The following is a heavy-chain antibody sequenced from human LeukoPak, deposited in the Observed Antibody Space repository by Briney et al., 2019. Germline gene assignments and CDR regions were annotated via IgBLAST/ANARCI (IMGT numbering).Heavy chain of an antibody. CDR2: INHNGNVN. V-gene: IGHV3-7*04. Sequence: GGSLRLSCAASGFTFSSYWMNWARQAPGKGLEWVASINHNGNVNYYVDSVKGRFTISRDNAKNSLYLQMNSLRAEDTAIYYCTRVGYIDEGIDYWGQGTLVTVSS. J-gene: IGHJ4*02. CDR3: TRVGYIDEGIDY. D-gene: IGHD5-24*01. CDR1: GFTFSSYW.